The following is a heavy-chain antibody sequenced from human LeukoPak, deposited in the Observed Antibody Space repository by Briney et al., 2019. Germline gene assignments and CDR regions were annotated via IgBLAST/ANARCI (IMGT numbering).Heavy chain of an antibody. CDR3: AKGRDITMVRGVITF. D-gene: IGHD3-10*01. CDR1: GFTFSSYA. CDR2: ISGSGGST. V-gene: IGHV3-23*01. J-gene: IGHJ4*02. Sequence: GGSLRLSCAASGFTFSSYAMSWVRQAPGKGLEWVSAISGSGGSTYYADSVKGRFTISRDNSKNTLYPQMNSLRAEDTAVYYRAKGRDITMVRGVITFWGQGTLVTVSS.